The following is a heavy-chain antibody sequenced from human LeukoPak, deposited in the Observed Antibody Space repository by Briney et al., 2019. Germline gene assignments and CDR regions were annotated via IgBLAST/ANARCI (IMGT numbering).Heavy chain of an antibody. D-gene: IGHD5-24*01. CDR1: GFTFSSYG. Sequence: GGSLRLSCAASGFTFSSYGMHWVRQAPGKGLEWVAVIWYDGSNKYYADSVKGRFTISRDNSKNTLYLQMNSLRAEDTAVYYCARDVRWLQYATLGGYYYYGMDVWGQGTTVTVSS. CDR3: ARDVRWLQYATLGGYYYYGMDV. J-gene: IGHJ6*02. V-gene: IGHV3-33*01. CDR2: IWYDGSNK.